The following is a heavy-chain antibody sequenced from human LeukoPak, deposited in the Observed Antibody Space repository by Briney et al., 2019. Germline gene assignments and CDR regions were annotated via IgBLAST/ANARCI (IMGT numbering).Heavy chain of an antibody. CDR1: GFTVSSNN. D-gene: IGHD1-26*01. J-gene: IGHJ6*03. CDR3: AKYMSFYYYYYMDV. Sequence: GGSLRLSCAASGFTVSSNNMSWVRQAPGKGLECISVIYSGGSTDYADSVKGRLTISRDNSKNTLYLQMNSLRAEDTAVYYCAKYMSFYYYYYMDVWGKGTTVTISS. CDR2: IYSGGST. V-gene: IGHV3-53*01.